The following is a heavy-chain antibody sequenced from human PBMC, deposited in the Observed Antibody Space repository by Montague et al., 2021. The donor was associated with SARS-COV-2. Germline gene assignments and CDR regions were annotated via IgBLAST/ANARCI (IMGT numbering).Heavy chain of an antibody. CDR3: ARDRYCGYVLDAFDI. V-gene: IGHV4-31*03. CDR1: GGSISSGGYY. J-gene: IGHJ3*02. CDR2: IYYSGST. Sequence: TLSLTCTVSGGSISSGGYYWSWIRQHPGKGLEWIGDIYYSGSTYYNPSLKSRVTISVDTSKNQFSLKLSSVTAADTAVYYCARDRYCGYVLDAFDIWGQGTMVTVSS. D-gene: IGHD5-12*01.